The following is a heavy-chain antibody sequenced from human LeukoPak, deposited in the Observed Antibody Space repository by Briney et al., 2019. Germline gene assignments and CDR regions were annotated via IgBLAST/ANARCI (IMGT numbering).Heavy chain of an antibody. Sequence: SVTVSCKASGGTFSSYAISWVRQAPGQGLEWMGRIIPIFGIANCAQKFQGRVTITADKSTSTAYMELSSLRSEDTAVYYCARDYSNYGFDPWGQGALVTVSS. CDR1: GGTFSSYA. CDR2: IIPIFGIA. D-gene: IGHD4-11*01. V-gene: IGHV1-69*04. J-gene: IGHJ5*02. CDR3: ARDYSNYGFDP.